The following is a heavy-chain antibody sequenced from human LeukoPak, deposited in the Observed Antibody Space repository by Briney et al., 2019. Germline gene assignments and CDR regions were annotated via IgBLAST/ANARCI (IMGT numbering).Heavy chain of an antibody. CDR2: ISSDGSLK. Sequence: PGGSLRLSCAASGFTFSSYAMHRVRQAPGKGLEWVAVISSDGSLKYYADSLKGLFTISRDNSKNTLYLQVNSLRAEDTAVYYCTYDSRGYSFDYWGQGTLVIVSS. CDR3: TYDSRGYSFDY. D-gene: IGHD3-22*01. V-gene: IGHV3-30*04. J-gene: IGHJ4*02. CDR1: GFTFSSYA.